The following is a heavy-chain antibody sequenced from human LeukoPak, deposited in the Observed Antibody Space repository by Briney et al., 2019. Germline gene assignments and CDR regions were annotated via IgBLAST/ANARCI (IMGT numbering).Heavy chain of an antibody. CDR2: ISWNSGII. V-gene: IGHV3-9*01. J-gene: IGHJ5*02. CDR1: GFTFDNYA. Sequence: GRSLRLSCAASGFTFDNYAMHWVRQAPGKGLEWVSGISWNSGIIDYADSVKGRFTISRDNAKNSLYLQMNSLRPEDTALYYCAKDAGGSGRNLFDPWGQGTLVTVSS. D-gene: IGHD3-10*01. CDR3: AKDAGGSGRNLFDP.